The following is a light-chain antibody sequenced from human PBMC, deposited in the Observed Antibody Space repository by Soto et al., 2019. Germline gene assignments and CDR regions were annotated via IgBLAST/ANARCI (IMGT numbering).Light chain of an antibody. J-gene: IGKJ3*01. Sequence: DIQMTQSPSSLSASVGDRVTITCRASQGISNYLAWYQQKPGKVPKLLIYAASTLQSGVPSRFSGSGSGTDFTLTISSLQPEDVATYYCQKYNSAPLGSITFGPGTKVDIK. CDR3: QKYNSAPLGSIT. CDR1: QGISNY. CDR2: AAS. V-gene: IGKV1-27*01.